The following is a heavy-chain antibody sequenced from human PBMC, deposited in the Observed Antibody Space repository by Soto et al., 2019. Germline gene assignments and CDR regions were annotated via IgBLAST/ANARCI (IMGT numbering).Heavy chain of an antibody. CDR1: GGTFSSYA. Sequence: SVKVSCKASGGTFSSYAISWVRQAPGQGLEWMGGIIPIFGTANYAQKFQGRVTITADESTSTAYMELSSLRSEDTAVYYCASYIVVVPAEYYYYGMDVWGQGTTVTVSS. D-gene: IGHD2-2*01. J-gene: IGHJ6*02. CDR3: ASYIVVVPAEYYYYGMDV. V-gene: IGHV1-69*13. CDR2: IIPIFGTA.